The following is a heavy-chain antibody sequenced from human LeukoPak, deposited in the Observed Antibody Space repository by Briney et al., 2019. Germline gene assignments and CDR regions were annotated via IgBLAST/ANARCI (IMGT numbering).Heavy chain of an antibody. V-gene: IGHV3-11*04. CDR2: ISNSGGAI. J-gene: IGHJ4*02. Sequence: GGSLRLSCAASGFTFSDYYMSWIRQAPGKGLEWVSYISNSGGAIYYADSVKGRFTISRDNAMNSLFLQMNSLRAEDTAVYYCARVGGSYSSDSWGQGTLVTVSS. CDR1: GFTFSDYY. CDR3: ARVGGSYSSDS. D-gene: IGHD1-26*01.